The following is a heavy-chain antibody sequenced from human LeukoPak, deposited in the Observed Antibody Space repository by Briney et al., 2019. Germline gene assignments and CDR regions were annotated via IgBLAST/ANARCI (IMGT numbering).Heavy chain of an antibody. V-gene: IGHV4-39*01. D-gene: IGHD3-10*01. CDR2: IYYSGST. J-gene: IGHJ4*02. CDR3: ARLTQKYYGFDY. Sequence: SETLSLTCTVFGGSISSSSYYWGWIRQPPGKGLEWIGSIYYSGSTYYNPSLKSRVTISVDTSKNQFSLKLSSVTAADTAVYYCARLTQKYYGFDYWGQGTLVTVSS. CDR1: GGSISSSSYY.